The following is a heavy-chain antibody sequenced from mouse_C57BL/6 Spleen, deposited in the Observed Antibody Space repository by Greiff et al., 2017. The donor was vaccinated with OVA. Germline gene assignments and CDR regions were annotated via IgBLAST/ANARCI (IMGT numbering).Heavy chain of an antibody. CDR3: ARSEYYGSSYVGSMDY. Sequence: QVQLQQSGAELAKPGASVKLSCKASGYTFTSYWMPWVQQRPGQGLEWIGYINPSSGYTKYNQTFKDNATMTADKSSNTAYKHLSSLTSEDSSVYYCARSEYYGSSYVGSMDYWGQGTSVTVSS. CDR1: GYTFTSYW. V-gene: IGHV1-7*01. J-gene: IGHJ4*01. CDR2: INPSSGYT. D-gene: IGHD1-1*01.